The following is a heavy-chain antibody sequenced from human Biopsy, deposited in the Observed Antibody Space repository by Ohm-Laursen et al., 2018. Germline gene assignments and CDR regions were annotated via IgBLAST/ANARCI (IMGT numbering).Heavy chain of an antibody. CDR3: ARGSNDFGGLYFPR. D-gene: IGHD4-23*01. V-gene: IGHV4-59*11. CDR2: ISYTGYT. J-gene: IGHJ4*02. CDR1: GGSFTGHY. Sequence: TLSLTCTVSGGSFTGHYWSWIRQPPGKGLEWIGHISYTGYTSYNASLKSRVTISVDTSRGHFSLRLSSLTAADTAVYYCARGSNDFGGLYFPRWGQGTLLTVSP.